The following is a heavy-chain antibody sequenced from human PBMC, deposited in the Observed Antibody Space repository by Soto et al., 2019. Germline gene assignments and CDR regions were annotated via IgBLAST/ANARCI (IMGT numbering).Heavy chain of an antibody. Sequence: PSETLSLTCTVSGGSISSGGYYWSWIRQHPGKGLEWIGYIYYSGSTYYNPSLKSRVTISVDTSKNQFSLKLSSVTAADTAVYYCARVRRRPTVTLFDFDIWGHGTMVTVSS. CDR1: GGSISSGGYY. D-gene: IGHD4-4*01. CDR2: IYYSGST. J-gene: IGHJ3*02. V-gene: IGHV4-31*03. CDR3: ARVRRRPTVTLFDFDI.